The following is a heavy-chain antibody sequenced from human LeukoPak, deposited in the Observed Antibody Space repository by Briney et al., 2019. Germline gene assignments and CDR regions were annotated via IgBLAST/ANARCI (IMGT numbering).Heavy chain of an antibody. CDR3: ARGVLLQGRGAFDI. V-gene: IGHV1-2*02. CDR1: GDTFSVYY. J-gene: IGHJ3*02. Sequence: ASVKVSCKASGDTFSVYYIHWLRQAPGQGLEWMGWIIPKNGDTNYAQKFRDRVTMTRDTSISTAYMEINSLTSDDTAVYYCARGVLLQGRGAFDIWGQGAMVTVSS. CDR2: IIPKNGDT. D-gene: IGHD3-10*01.